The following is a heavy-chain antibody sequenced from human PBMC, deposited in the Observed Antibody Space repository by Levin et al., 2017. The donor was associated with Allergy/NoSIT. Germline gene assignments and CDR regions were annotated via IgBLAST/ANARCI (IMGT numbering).Heavy chain of an antibody. CDR2: ISYDGSNK. Sequence: GGSLRLSCAASGFTFSSYGMHWVRQAPGKGLEWVAVISYDGSNKYYADSVKGRFTISRDNSKNTLYLQMNSLRAEDTAVYYCAKEINMGSYYDILTGPDYWGQGTLVTVSS. CDR3: AKEINMGSYYDILTGPDY. CDR1: GFTFSSYG. D-gene: IGHD3-9*01. V-gene: IGHV3-30*18. J-gene: IGHJ4*02.